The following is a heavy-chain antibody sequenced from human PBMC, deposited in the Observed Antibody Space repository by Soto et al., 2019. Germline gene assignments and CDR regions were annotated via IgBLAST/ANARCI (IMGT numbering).Heavy chain of an antibody. V-gene: IGHV3-30*18. CDR1: GFTFSSYG. CDR3: AKGSTWGYYYMDV. J-gene: IGHJ6*03. CDR2: IASDGRNN. Sequence: QVQLVESGGGVVQPGRSLRLSCAASGFTFSSYGMHWVRQAPGKGLEWVTVIASDGRNNYFADSVKGRFTISRDNSKNTLYLEMNSLRAEDTAVYYCAKGSTWGYYYMDVWGKVTTVTVSS. D-gene: IGHD7-27*01.